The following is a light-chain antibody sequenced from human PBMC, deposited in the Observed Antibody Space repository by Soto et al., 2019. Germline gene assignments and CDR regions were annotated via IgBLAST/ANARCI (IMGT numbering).Light chain of an antibody. CDR2: DAS. CDR3: QKRRNWPPVT. V-gene: IGKV3-11*01. Sequence: EIVLTQSPATLSLSPGERATLSYRASQGVSSYLAWYQQKPGQAPRLLIYDASNRATGIPASFRGSRSGTDFPLTISSLEPEDFAVYSCQKRRNWPPVTFGGGTKVEIK. CDR1: QGVSSY. J-gene: IGKJ4*01.